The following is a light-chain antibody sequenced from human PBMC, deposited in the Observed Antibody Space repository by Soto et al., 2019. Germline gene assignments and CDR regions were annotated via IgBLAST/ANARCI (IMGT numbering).Light chain of an antibody. V-gene: IGKV3-11*01. Sequence: EIVLTQSPATLSLSPGERATLSCRASQSIDIYLVWYQQKPGQPPRLLIYDASNRATGIPARFSGSGSGTDFTLTISSLEPEDFAVYYCQQRKYWPPITFGQGTRLEIK. CDR3: QQRKYWPPIT. CDR1: QSIDIY. J-gene: IGKJ5*01. CDR2: DAS.